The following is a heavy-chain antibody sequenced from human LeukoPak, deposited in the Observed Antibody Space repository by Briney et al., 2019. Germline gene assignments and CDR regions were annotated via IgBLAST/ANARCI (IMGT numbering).Heavy chain of an antibody. CDR1: GYTFTSYG. V-gene: IGHV1-18*01. Sequence: ASVKVSCKASGYTFTSYGISWVRQAPGQGLEWMGWISAYNGNTNYAQKLQGRVTMTTDTSTSSAYMELRSLRSDDTAVYYCARAEVHYDILTGYPLAYYFDYWGQGTLVTVSS. CDR2: ISAYNGNT. CDR3: ARAEVHYDILTGYPLAYYFDY. D-gene: IGHD3-9*01. J-gene: IGHJ4*02.